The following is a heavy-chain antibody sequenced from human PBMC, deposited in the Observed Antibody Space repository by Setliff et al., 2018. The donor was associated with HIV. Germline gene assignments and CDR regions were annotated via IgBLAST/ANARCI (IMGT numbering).Heavy chain of an antibody. CDR2: IYYSGST. Sequence: PSETLSLTCTVSGGSIISSTYFWGWIRQPPGKGLECIGNIYYSGSTSYNPSLKSRVTISVDTSKSQFSLKLSSVTAADTAVYYCARLLVAGMLFDYWGQGTLVTVSS. V-gene: IGHV4-39*01. CDR3: ARLLVAGMLFDY. CDR1: GGSIISSTYF. J-gene: IGHJ4*02. D-gene: IGHD2-15*01.